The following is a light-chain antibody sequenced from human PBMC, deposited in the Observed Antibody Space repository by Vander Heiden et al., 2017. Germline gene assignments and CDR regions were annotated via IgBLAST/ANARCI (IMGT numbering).Light chain of an antibody. J-gene: IGLJ3*02. CDR1: VLAKKY. Sequence: SYELTQPSSVSVSTGQTARITCSGAVLAKKYARWFQQKPGQAPVLVIYKDSERPSGIPERFSGSSSGTTVTLTISGAQVEDEADYYCYSAADNNWVFGGGTKLTVL. CDR3: YSAADNNWV. CDR2: KDS. V-gene: IGLV3-27*01.